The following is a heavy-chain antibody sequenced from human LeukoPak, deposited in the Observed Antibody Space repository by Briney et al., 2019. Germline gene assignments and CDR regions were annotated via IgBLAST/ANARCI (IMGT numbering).Heavy chain of an antibody. CDR2: INPNSGGT. J-gene: IGHJ3*02. V-gene: IGHV1-2*02. D-gene: IGHD3-22*01. CDR3: ARPYYYDSSGYYYLRAFDI. CDR1: GYTFTGYF. Sequence: ASVKVSCKASGYTFTGYFMHWVRQAPGQGLEWMGWINPNSGGTNYAQKFQGRVTMTRDTSISTAYMELSRLRSDDTAVYYCARPYYYDSSGYYYLRAFDIWGQGTMVTVSS.